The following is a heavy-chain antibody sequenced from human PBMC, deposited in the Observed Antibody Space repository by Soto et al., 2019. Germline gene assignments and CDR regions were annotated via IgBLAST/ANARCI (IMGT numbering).Heavy chain of an antibody. V-gene: IGHV1-58*01. CDR1: GSTFTSSA. CDR2: IVVGSGNT. Sequence: SVKVSCKASGSTFTSSAVQWVRQARGQRLEWIGWIVVGSGNTNYAQKFQERVTITRDMSTSTAYMELSSLRSEDTAVYYCAALLEWLAYGYYYYGMDVWGQGTTVTVSS. J-gene: IGHJ6*02. CDR3: AALLEWLAYGYYYYGMDV. D-gene: IGHD3-3*01.